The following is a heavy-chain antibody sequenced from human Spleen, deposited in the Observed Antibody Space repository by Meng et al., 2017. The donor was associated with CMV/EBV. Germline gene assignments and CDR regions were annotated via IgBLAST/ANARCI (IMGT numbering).Heavy chain of an antibody. CDR3: ARREVWDY. CDR2: ISSSSGTI. D-gene: IGHD1-26*01. CDR1: GFTFSSYS. Sequence: GESLKISCAASGFTFSSYSMNWVRQAPGKGLEWVSYISSSSGTIYYADSVKGRFTISRDNAQNSLYLQMNSLRAEDTAVYYCARREVWDYWGQGALVTVSS. V-gene: IGHV3-48*04. J-gene: IGHJ4*02.